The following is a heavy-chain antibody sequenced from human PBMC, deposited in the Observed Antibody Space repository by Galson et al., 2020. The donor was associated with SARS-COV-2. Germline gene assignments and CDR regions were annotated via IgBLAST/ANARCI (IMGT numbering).Heavy chain of an antibody. D-gene: IGHD1-26*01. V-gene: IGHV1-69*13. CDR1: GGTFSSYA. Sequence: SVKVSCKASGGTFSSYAISWVRQAPGQGLEWMGGIIPTFGTANYAQTFQGRVTITADESTSTAYMELSSLRSEDTAVYYCARWEDGDGYLHALGEDAFDIWGQGTMVTVSS. CDR2: IIPTFGTA. J-gene: IGHJ3*02. CDR3: ARWEDGDGYLHALGEDAFDI.